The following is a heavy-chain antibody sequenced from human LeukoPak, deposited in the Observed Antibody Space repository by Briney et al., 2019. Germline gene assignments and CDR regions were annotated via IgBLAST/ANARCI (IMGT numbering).Heavy chain of an antibody. D-gene: IGHD2-2*01. CDR3: ARAPNIVVVPAANNWFDP. CDR2: ISAYNGNT. V-gene: IGHV1-18*01. Sequence: ASVKVSCKASGYTFTSYGISWVRQAPGQGLEWMGWISAYNGNTNYAQKFQGRVTMTTDTSTSTAYMELRSLRSDDTAVYYCARAPNIVVVPAANNWFDPWGQGTLVTVSS. J-gene: IGHJ5*02. CDR1: GYTFTSYG.